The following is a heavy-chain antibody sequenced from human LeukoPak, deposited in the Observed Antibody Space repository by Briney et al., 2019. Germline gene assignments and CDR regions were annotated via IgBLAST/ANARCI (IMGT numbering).Heavy chain of an antibody. D-gene: IGHD3-22*01. CDR1: GGSISSGGYY. CDR2: IYYSGST. Sequence: SQTLSLTCTVSGGSISSGGYYWSWFRQHPGKGLEWIGYIYYSGSTYYNPSLKSRVTISVDTSKNQFSLKLSSVTAADTAVYYCAREGEYYDSGYYYYMDVWGKGTTVTVSS. CDR3: AREGEYYDSGYYYYMDV. J-gene: IGHJ6*03. V-gene: IGHV4-31*03.